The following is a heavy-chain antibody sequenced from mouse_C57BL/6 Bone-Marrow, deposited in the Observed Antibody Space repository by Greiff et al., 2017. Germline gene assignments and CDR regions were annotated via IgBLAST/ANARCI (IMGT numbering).Heavy chain of an antibody. D-gene: IGHD1-1*01. V-gene: IGHV1-64*01. CDR2: IHPNSGST. CDR1: GYTFTSYW. CDR3: ARKLWGSYWYFDV. Sequence: QVQLQQPGAELVKPGASVKLSCKASGYTFTSYWMHWVKQRPGQGLEWIGMIHPNSGSTNYNEKFKSKATLTVDKSSSTAYMQLSSLTSEDSAVYYCARKLWGSYWYFDVWGTGTTVTVSS. J-gene: IGHJ1*03.